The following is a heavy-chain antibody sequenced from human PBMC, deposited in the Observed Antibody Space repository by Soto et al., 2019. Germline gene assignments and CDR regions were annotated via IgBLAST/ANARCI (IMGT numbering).Heavy chain of an antibody. D-gene: IGHD6-19*01. CDR2: IWYDGSNK. CDR3: ARQYSSGWYEYEHWFDP. CDR1: GFTFSSYG. V-gene: IGHV3-33*01. Sequence: GGALRLSSAASGFTFSSYGMHWVRQAPGKGLEWVAVIWYDGSNKYYADSVKGRFTISRDNSKNTLYLQMNSLRAEDTAVYYCARQYSSGWYEYEHWFDPWGQGTLVTVYS. J-gene: IGHJ5*02.